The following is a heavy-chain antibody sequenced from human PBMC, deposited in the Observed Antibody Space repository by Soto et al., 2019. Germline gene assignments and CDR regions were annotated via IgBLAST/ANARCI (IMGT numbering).Heavy chain of an antibody. CDR1: GGTFSSYA. CDR3: ARDPGYCSGGSCYSGGNY. V-gene: IGHV1-69*01. J-gene: IGHJ4*02. Sequence: QVQLVQSGAEVKKPGSSVKVSCKASGGTFSSYAISWVRQAPGQGLEWMGVIIPIFGTANYAQKFQGRVTITADESTSTAYMELSSLRSEDTAVYYCARDPGYCSGGSCYSGGNYWGQGTLVTVSS. D-gene: IGHD2-15*01. CDR2: IIPIFGTA.